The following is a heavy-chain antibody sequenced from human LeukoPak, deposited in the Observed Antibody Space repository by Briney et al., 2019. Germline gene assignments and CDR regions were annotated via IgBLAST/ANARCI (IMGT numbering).Heavy chain of an antibody. D-gene: IGHD5-24*01. CDR1: GITFSNSA. J-gene: IGHJ3*02. CDR3: VKSAGKDGYRDVFDI. CDR2: ITKSGDQT. Sequence: PGGSLRLSCGPSGITFSNSALSWVRQAPGKGLEWVSTITKSGDQTHYADSVRGLFTISRDIFKNTLYLQMNSLRAEDTAVYHCVKSAGKDGYRDVFDIWGQGTVVIVSS. V-gene: IGHV3-23*01.